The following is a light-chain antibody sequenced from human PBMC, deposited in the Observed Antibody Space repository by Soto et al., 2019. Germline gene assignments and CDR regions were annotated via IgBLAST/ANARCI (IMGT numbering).Light chain of an antibody. CDR2: EVS. CDR1: SSDIGVYNY. CDR3: SSYAGSNNLYV. V-gene: IGLV2-8*01. J-gene: IGLJ1*01. Sequence: QSALTQPPSASGSPGQSVTISCTGTSSDIGVYNYVSCYQQHPGKAPKLMIYEVSKRPSGVPDRFSGFKSVNTASLTVSGLQAEDDADYYCSSYAGSNNLYVFGTGTKVTVL.